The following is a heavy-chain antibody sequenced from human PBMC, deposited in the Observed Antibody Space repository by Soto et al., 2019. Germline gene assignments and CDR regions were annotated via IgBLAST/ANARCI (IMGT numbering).Heavy chain of an antibody. D-gene: IGHD2-2*01. CDR2: TYYRSKWYN. Sequence: RSQTLSLTCAISGDSVSSNSAAWNWIRQSPSRGLEWLGRTYYRSKWYNDYAVSVKSRITINPDTSKNQFSLQLSSVTPEDTAVYYCARVNCSSTSCYDFFYYGMDVWGQGTKGTV. CDR1: GDSVSSNSAA. V-gene: IGHV6-1*01. J-gene: IGHJ6*02. CDR3: ARVNCSSTSCYDFFYYGMDV.